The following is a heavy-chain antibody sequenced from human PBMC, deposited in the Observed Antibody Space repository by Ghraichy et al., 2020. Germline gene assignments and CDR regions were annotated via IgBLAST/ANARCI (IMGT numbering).Heavy chain of an antibody. V-gene: IGHV1-2*02. CDR2: VRPDTGDT. J-gene: IGHJ5*02. CDR1: TYTFSGFY. CDR3: SLYLTSNGPNKVPP. D-gene: IGHD1-1*01. Sequence: ASVKVSCRVSTYTFSGFYIHWVRQARGQGLEWMGYVRPDTGDTTYAQKFQGRVTITRDTSINTGYMELARLTSDDTAVYYYSLYLTSNGPNKVPPGGQGPLVTLSS.